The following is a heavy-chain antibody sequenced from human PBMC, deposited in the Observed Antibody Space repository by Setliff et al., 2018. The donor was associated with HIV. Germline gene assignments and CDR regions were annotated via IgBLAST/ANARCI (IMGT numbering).Heavy chain of an antibody. CDR3: ARHSSSRRHDAFDI. J-gene: IGHJ3*02. CDR1: GGSISSYY. Sequence: PSETLSLTCTVSGGSISSYYWSWIRQPPGKGLEWIGYIYYSGSTNYNPSLKSRVTISVDTSKNQFSLKLSSVTAADTAAYYCARHSSSRRHDAFDIWGQGTMVTVSS. CDR2: IYYSGST. D-gene: IGHD6-6*01. V-gene: IGHV4-59*08.